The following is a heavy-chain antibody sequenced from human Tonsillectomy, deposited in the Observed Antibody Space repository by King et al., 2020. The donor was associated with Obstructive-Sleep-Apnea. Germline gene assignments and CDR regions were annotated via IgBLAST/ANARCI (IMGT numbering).Heavy chain of an antibody. CDR3: AAIRGDQAAAGTRYYGMDV. J-gene: IGHJ6*02. Sequence: VQLQQWGAGLLKPSETLSLICAVYGGSFSGYYWSWIRQPPGKGLEWIGEINHSGSTSYNPSLKSRVTISVDTSKNQFSLKLSSVTAADTAVYYCAAIRGDQAAAGTRYYGMDVWGQGTTVTVSS. CDR1: GGSFSGYY. D-gene: IGHD6-13*01. V-gene: IGHV4-34*01. CDR2: INHSGST.